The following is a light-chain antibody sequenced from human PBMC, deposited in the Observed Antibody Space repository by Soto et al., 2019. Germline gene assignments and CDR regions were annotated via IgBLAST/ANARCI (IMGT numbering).Light chain of an antibody. CDR3: QQSYTSPTWT. CDR1: QGISSY. CDR2: AAS. Sequence: IQLTQSPSSLSASVGDRATITCRASQGISSYLAWYQQKPGKAPKLLIYAASTLQSGVPSRFSGSGSGTDFTLTISSLRPEDIATYFCQQSYTSPTWTFGQGTKVDIK. J-gene: IGKJ1*01. V-gene: IGKV1-9*01.